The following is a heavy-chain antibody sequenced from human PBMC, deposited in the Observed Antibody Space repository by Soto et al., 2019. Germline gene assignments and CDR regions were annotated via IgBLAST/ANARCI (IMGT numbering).Heavy chain of an antibody. CDR1: GYTFTSYA. CDR3: ASDRRIAAAGTETFDY. CDR2: INAGNGNT. V-gene: IGHV1-3*01. Sequence: QVQLVQSGAEVKKPGASVKVSCKASGYTFTSYAMHWVRQAPGQRLEWMGWINAGNGNTKYSQKFQFSVTITRDTSASTAYMELSSLRSEDTAVYYCASDRRIAAAGTETFDYWGQGTLVTVSS. D-gene: IGHD6-13*01. J-gene: IGHJ4*02.